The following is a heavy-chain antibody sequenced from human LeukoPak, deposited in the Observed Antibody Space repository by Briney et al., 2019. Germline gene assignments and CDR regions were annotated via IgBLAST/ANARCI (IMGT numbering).Heavy chain of an antibody. D-gene: IGHD2-2*01. CDR1: GFTFSSYS. CDR3: ARRAGYCSSTSCYSPWNYFDY. V-gene: IGHV4-34*01. J-gene: IGHJ4*02. CDR2: IYHSGST. Sequence: GSLRLSCAASGFTFSSYSMNWVRQAPGKGLEWIGSIYHSGSTNYNPSLKSRVTISVDTSKNQFSLKLSSVTAADTAVYYCARRAGYCSSTSCYSPWNYFDYWGQGTLVTVSS.